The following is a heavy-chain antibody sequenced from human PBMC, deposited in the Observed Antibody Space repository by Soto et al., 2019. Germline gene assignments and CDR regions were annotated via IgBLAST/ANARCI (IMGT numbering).Heavy chain of an antibody. J-gene: IGHJ4*02. CDR1: GYMFSNYG. CDR2: ISADSGQT. Sequence: QVQLVQSGAEVEKPGASVTVSCKTSGYMFSNYGIGWVRQAPGQGLEWVGWISADSGQTKYAQNFQGRVIMTTDTSTSTAYMELRSLTSDDTAVYYCARYQWSRGMAYYFDFWGQGTLVTVSS. V-gene: IGHV1-18*01. D-gene: IGHD3-10*01. CDR3: ARYQWSRGMAYYFDF.